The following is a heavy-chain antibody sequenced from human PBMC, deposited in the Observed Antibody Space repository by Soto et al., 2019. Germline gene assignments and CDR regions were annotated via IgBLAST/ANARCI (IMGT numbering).Heavy chain of an antibody. D-gene: IGHD5-12*01. J-gene: IGHJ5*02. V-gene: IGHV3-23*01. CDR3: AKRIVATIRNWFDP. CDR1: WFALSTHS. Sequence: GALRLSCAASWFALSTHSLSCGRQAPGKGLEWVSAISGSGGSTYYADSVKGRFTISRDNSKNTLYLQMNSLRAEDTAVYYCAKRIVATIRNWFDPWGQGTLVTVSS. CDR2: ISGSGGST.